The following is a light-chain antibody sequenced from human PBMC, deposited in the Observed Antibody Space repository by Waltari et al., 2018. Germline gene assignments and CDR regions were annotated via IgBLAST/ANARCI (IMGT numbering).Light chain of an antibody. CDR3: SSYTSTSTLV. V-gene: IGLV2-14*03. Sequence: QSALTQPASVSGSPGQSTTIPCTGTSSHVRAYDYASWYQHHPGQAPQLLIFDVSYRPSGVSTRFSGSKSGNTASLTISGLQAEDEADYSCSSYTSTSTLVFGSGTKVTVL. CDR2: DVS. J-gene: IGLJ1*01. CDR1: SSHVRAYDY.